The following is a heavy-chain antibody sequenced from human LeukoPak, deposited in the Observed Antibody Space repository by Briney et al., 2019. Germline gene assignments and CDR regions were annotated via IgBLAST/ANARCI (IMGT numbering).Heavy chain of an antibody. J-gene: IGHJ4*02. Sequence: TGGSLRLSCAASGFSFSDYSMNWVRQAPGKGLEWVSCITTSSSYREYADSVKGRFTISRDNAKNSLYLQMNSLRAEDTAVYYCARDREAITIFGAVILNDYWGQGTLVTVSS. V-gene: IGHV3-21*01. CDR2: ITTSSSYR. CDR1: GFSFSDYS. D-gene: IGHD3-3*01. CDR3: ARDREAITIFGAVILNDY.